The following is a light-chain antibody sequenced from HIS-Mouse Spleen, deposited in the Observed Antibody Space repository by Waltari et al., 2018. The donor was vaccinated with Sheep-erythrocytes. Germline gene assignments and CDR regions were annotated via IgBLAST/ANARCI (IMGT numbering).Light chain of an antibody. Sequence: QSALTQPRSVSGSPGQSVTISCTVTSSDVGGYNYDSWYQQHPGKAPKLMIYDVSKRPSGVPDRFPGSKSGNTASLTISGLQAEDEADYYCCSYAGSYNHVFATGTKVTVL. J-gene: IGLJ1*01. CDR2: DVS. CDR1: SSDVGGYNY. V-gene: IGLV2-11*01. CDR3: CSYAGSYNHV.